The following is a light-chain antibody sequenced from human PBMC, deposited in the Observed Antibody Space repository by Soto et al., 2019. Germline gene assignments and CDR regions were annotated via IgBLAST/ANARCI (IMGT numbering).Light chain of an antibody. CDR1: SSDIGASNF. Sequence: QSVLTQRPSESGSPGQSITVSCTGTSSDIGASNFVSWYQHLPGRAPKVIIFEATNRPSGVSNRFSGSKSGITASLTISGLQADDEAEYFCISYQTDDTFLFGTGTKVTVL. CDR2: EAT. CDR3: ISYQTDDTFL. V-gene: IGLV2-14*01. J-gene: IGLJ1*01.